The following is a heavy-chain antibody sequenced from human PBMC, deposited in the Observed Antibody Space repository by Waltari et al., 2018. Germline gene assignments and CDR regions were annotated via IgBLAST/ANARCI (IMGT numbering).Heavy chain of an antibody. Sequence: QLQLQESCPGLVRPSETLSLTCRVSGGSIGSGGSSWAWIRPPPGKGLELLGSFYPRGIGNHNPALKSRCTISVDTSRNQFALMMNSGTAADTAVYYCARQFGDYPQWFDLWGQGTLVTVSS. CDR2: FYPRGIG. J-gene: IGHJ5*02. D-gene: IGHD4-17*01. V-gene: IGHV4-39*01. CDR1: GGSIGSGGSS. CDR3: ARQFGDYPQWFDL.